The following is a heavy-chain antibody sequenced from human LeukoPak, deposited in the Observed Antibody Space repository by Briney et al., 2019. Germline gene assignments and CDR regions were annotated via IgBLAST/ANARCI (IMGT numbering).Heavy chain of an antibody. CDR1: GGTFISYA. CDR2: IIPIFGTA. D-gene: IGHD6-19*01. Sequence: ASVKVSCKASGGTFISYAISWVRQAPGQGLEWMGGIIPIFGTANYAQKFQGRVTITADESTSTAYMELSSLRSEDTAVYYCASRYSSGWYYNGLDYWGQGTLVTVSS. CDR3: ASRYSSGWYYNGLDY. J-gene: IGHJ4*02. V-gene: IGHV1-69*13.